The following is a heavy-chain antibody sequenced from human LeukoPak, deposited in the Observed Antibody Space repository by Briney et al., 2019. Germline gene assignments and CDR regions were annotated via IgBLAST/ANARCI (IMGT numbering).Heavy chain of an antibody. V-gene: IGHV4-34*01. Sequence: PSETLSLTCAVYGGSFSGYYWSWIRQPPGKGLEWIGEINHSGSTEYNPSLKSRVTISVDTFKNQFSLNPSSVTAADTAVYYCARGGRDDYNYSHYYYYYMDVWGKGTTVTASS. D-gene: IGHD5-24*01. CDR1: GGSFSGYY. CDR3: ARGGRDDYNYSHYYYYYMDV. CDR2: INHSGST. J-gene: IGHJ6*03.